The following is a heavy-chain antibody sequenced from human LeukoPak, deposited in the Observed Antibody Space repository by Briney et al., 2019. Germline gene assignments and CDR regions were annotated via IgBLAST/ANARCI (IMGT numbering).Heavy chain of an antibody. CDR3: ARDMIIVGATLDP. CDR2: INPNSGGT. CDR1: GYTFTGYY. Sequence: GASVKVSCKASGYTFTGYYMHWVRQAPGQGLECMGWINPNSGGTNYAQKFQGRVTMTRDTSISTAYMELSRLRSDDTAVYYCARDMIIVGATLDPWGQGTLVTVSS. V-gene: IGHV1-2*02. D-gene: IGHD1-26*01. J-gene: IGHJ5*02.